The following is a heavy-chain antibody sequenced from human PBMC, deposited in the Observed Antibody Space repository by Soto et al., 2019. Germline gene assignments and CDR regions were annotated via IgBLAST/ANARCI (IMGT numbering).Heavy chain of an antibody. D-gene: IGHD3-10*01. CDR3: ARLGSGNYHLVS. CDR2: IDPSDSYT. V-gene: IGHV5-10-1*01. J-gene: IGHJ5*02. Sequence: GESLKISCKGSGFTFTSYWISWVRQMPGKGLEWMGRIDPSDSYTNYSPSFQGHVTISADKSISTAYLQWSSLKASDTAMYYCARLGSGNYHLVSWGQGTLVTVSS. CDR1: GFTFTSYW.